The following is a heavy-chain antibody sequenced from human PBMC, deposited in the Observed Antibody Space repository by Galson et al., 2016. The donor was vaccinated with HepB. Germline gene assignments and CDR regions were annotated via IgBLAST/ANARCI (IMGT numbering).Heavy chain of an antibody. V-gene: IGHV5-51*01. D-gene: IGHD3/OR15-3a*01. Sequence: QSGAEVKKPGESLTISCKGSTYSFNTYWIGWARQLPGKGLEWMGIIYPDDSDTRYSPSFRGQVTISADKSITTAYLQWSSLKASDTAMYYCARRTRGVAGTGFDYWGQGTQVTVSS. CDR3: ARRTRGVAGTGFDY. J-gene: IGHJ4*02. CDR1: TYSFNTYW. CDR2: IYPDDSDT.